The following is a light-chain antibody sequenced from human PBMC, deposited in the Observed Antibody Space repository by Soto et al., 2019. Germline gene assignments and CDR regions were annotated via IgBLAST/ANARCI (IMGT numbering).Light chain of an antibody. CDR2: GAS. CDR3: QQRSNWVT. CDR1: QSVSSN. Sequence: ILMTQSPATLSLSPGERPTLSWRASQSVSSNLAWYQQKPGQAPRLLIYGASTRATGIPARFSGSGSGTDFTLTISSIEPEDFAVYYCQQRSNWVTFGQGTRLEI. V-gene: IGKV3D-11*03. J-gene: IGKJ5*01.